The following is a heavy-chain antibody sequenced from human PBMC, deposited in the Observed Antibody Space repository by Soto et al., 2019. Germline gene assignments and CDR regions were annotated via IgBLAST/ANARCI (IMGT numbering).Heavy chain of an antibody. D-gene: IGHD5-12*01. Sequence: GASVKVSCKASGGTFSSYAISWVRQAPGQGLEWMGGIIPIFGTANYAQKFQGRVTITADESTSTAYMELSSLRSEDTAVYYCARKIEESAWLIYGMDVWGQGTTVTVSS. CDR2: IIPIFGTA. V-gene: IGHV1-69*13. J-gene: IGHJ6*02. CDR3: ARKIEESAWLIYGMDV. CDR1: GGTFSSYA.